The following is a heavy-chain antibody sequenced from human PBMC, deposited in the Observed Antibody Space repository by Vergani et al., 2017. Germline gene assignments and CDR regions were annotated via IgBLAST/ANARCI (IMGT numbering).Heavy chain of an antibody. CDR3: AKSVEETTGRSGY. V-gene: IGHV3-23*01. CDR2: ISGSGGST. D-gene: IGHD2-8*02. Sequence: EVQLLESGGGLVQPGGSLRLSCAASGFTFSSYAMSWVRQAPGKGLEWVSAISGSGGSTYYADSVKGRFTISRDNSKNTLYLQMNSLRADDTAVYYCAKSVEETTGRSGYWGQGTLVTVSS. J-gene: IGHJ4*02. CDR1: GFTFSSYA.